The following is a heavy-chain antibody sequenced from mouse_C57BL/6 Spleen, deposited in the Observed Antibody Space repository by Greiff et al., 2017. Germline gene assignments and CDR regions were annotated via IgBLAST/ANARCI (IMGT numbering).Heavy chain of an antibody. Sequence: QVQLQQSGAELVRPGASVTLSCKASGYTFTDYEMHWVKQRPVHGLEWIGAIDPETGGTAYNQKFKGKATLTVDKSSSTAYMELRSLTSEDSAVYYFTIELGGDSYFDFWGTGTTVTVSS. CDR3: TIELGGDSYFDF. J-gene: IGHJ1*03. CDR2: IDPETGGT. V-gene: IGHV1-15*01. CDR1: GYTFTDYE.